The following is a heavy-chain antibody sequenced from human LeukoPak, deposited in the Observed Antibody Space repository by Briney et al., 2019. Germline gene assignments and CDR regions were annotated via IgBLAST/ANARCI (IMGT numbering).Heavy chain of an antibody. CDR1: GFTFSSYA. Sequence: GGSLRLSCAASGFTFSSYAMHWVRQAPGKGLEWVAAVSYDGSDKYYADSVKGRFTISRDNSRNTLYLQMNSLRAEDTAVYYCARDSPTSWGSGWYYFEYWGQGTLVTVSS. CDR2: VSYDGSDK. CDR3: ARDSPTSWGSGWYYFEY. V-gene: IGHV3-30*04. D-gene: IGHD6-13*01. J-gene: IGHJ4*02.